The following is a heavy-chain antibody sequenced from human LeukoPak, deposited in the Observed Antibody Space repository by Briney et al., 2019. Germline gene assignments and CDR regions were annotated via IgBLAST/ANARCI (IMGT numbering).Heavy chain of an antibody. Sequence: VASVSLSFKLSVYTFTILGISGVPEAPGQGLEWMGWISAYNGNTNYAQKLQGRITLTTDTSTNTAYMELRSLRSDDTAVYYCARRYCYGSGSPYKYYWGQGTLVTVSS. CDR3: ARRYCYGSGSPYKYY. J-gene: IGHJ4*02. D-gene: IGHD3-10*01. V-gene: IGHV1-18*01. CDR2: ISAYNGNT. CDR1: VYTFTILG.